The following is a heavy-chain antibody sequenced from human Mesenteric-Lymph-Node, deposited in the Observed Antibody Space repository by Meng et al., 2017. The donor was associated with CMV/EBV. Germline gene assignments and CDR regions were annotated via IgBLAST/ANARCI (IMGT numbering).Heavy chain of an antibody. CDR1: GGSISSSSYY. J-gene: IGHJ5*02. Sequence: SETLSLTCTVSGGSISSSSYYWGWIRQPPGKGLEWIGIIYYSGSTYYNPSLKSRVTISVDTSKNQFSLKLSSVTAADTAVYYCASATTSANWFDPWGQGTLVIVSS. V-gene: IGHV4-39*07. D-gene: IGHD1-26*01. CDR3: ASATTSANWFDP. CDR2: IYYSGST.